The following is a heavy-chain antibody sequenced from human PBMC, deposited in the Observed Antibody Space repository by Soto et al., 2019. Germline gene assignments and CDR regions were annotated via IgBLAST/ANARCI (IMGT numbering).Heavy chain of an antibody. V-gene: IGHV4-30-2*05. Sequence: PSETLSVTWVVAGASISSGGYSWSWIRQPPGKGLEWIGYIYQSGSTYYNPSLKSRVTISVDTSKNQFSLKLSSVTAADTAVYYCARDTRDAWFDYWGQGTLVTVSS. J-gene: IGHJ4*02. CDR2: IYQSGST. CDR1: GASISSGGYS. D-gene: IGHD3-16*01. CDR3: ARDTRDAWFDY.